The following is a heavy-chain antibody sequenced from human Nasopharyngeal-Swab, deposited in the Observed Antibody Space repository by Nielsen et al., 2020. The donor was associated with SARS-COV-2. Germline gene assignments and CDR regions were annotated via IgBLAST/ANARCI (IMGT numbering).Heavy chain of an antibody. Sequence: WIRQPPGKGLEWVANIKQDGSEKYYVDSVKGRFTISRDNAKNSLYLQMSSLRAEDTAVYYCARDAFPGIAAAGPDYWGQGTLVTVSS. J-gene: IGHJ4*02. V-gene: IGHV3-7*01. CDR3: ARDAFPGIAAAGPDY. D-gene: IGHD6-13*01. CDR2: IKQDGSEK.